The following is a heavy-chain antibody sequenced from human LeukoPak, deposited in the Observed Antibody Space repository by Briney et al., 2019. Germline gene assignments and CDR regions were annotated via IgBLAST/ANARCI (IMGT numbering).Heavy chain of an antibody. V-gene: IGHV3-23*01. CDR1: GFTFSSYA. J-gene: IGHJ4*02. Sequence: PGGSLRLSCAAPGFTFSSYAMNWVRQAPGKGLEWVSAISGSGGNTYYADSVKGRFTISRDNAKNSLYLQMNSLRAEDTAVYYCARSPYYFDYWGQGTLVTVSS. CDR2: ISGSGGNT. CDR3: ARSPYYFDY.